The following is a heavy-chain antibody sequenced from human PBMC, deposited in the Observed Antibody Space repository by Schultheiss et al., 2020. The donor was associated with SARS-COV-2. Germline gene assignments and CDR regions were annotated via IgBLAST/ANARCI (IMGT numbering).Heavy chain of an antibody. CDR3: ARDIVVVPAATSGYMDV. D-gene: IGHD2-2*01. CDR2: ISSSGSTI. CDR1: GFTFSSYS. J-gene: IGHJ6*03. Sequence: GGSLRLSCAASGFTFSSYSMNWVRQAPGKGLEWLSYISSSGSTIHYADSVKGRFTISRDNAKNSVYLQMNSLRAEDTAVYYCARDIVVVPAATSGYMDVWGKGTTVTVSS. V-gene: IGHV3-48*04.